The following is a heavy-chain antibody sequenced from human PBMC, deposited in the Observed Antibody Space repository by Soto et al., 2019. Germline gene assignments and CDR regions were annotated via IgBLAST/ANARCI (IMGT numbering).Heavy chain of an antibody. CDR2: ISYDGSNK. CDR3: ARDHRGDSYFDY. V-gene: IGHV3-30-3*01. J-gene: IGHJ4*02. CDR1: GFTFSSYA. D-gene: IGHD2-21*02. Sequence: QVQLVESGGGVVQPGRSLRLSCAASGFTFSSYAMHWVHQAPGKGLEWVAVISYDGSNKYYADSVKGRFTISRDNSKNTLYLQMNSLRAEDTAVYYCARDHRGDSYFDYWGQGTLVTVSS.